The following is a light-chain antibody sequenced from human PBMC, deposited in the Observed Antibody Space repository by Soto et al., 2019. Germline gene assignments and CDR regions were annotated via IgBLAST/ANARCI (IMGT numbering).Light chain of an antibody. CDR2: GAS. Sequence: EVVLTQSPGTLSLSPGERVTLSCRASQSVASNYLAWYQQKPGQAPRLLIYGASNRATGIPDRFSGSGSGTEFTLTISRLEPEDFAVYYCQQYSSSPLTFGGGTKVDIK. CDR1: QSVASNY. V-gene: IGKV3-20*01. CDR3: QQYSSSPLT. J-gene: IGKJ4*01.